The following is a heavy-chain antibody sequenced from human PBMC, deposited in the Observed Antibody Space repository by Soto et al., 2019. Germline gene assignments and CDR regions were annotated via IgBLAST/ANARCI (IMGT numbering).Heavy chain of an antibody. D-gene: IGHD3-22*01. CDR3: ARDYYYDSSGYPPGGY. J-gene: IGHJ4*02. Sequence: QVQLVQSGAEVKKPGASVKVSCKASGYTFTSYYMHWVRQAPGQGLEWMGIINPSGGSTSYAQKFKGRVNITGDRATSTVYMVLGSLRSEDTAVYYCARDYYYDSSGYPPGGYWGQGALVTVCS. V-gene: IGHV1-46*01. CDR1: GYTFTSYY. CDR2: INPSGGST.